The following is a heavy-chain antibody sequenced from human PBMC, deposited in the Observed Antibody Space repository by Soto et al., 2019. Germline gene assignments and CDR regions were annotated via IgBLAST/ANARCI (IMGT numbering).Heavy chain of an antibody. CDR2: IYVTGAV. J-gene: IGHJ5*02. CDR1: GAALNSANSY. CDR3: ARLRTATDNYRWCVP. D-gene: IGHD2-15*01. V-gene: IGHV4-31*03. Sequence: SETLSLTCRVSGAALNSANSYWSWIRQVPGKGVEWIGHIYVTGAVDYNPSLRDRITISQDTSERQFSLNLRLVTAADTAVYSFARLRTATDNYRWCVPWGQSTLVTVS.